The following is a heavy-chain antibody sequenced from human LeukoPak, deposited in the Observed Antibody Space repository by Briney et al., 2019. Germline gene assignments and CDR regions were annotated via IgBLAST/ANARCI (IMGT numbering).Heavy chain of an antibody. CDR2: IIPTFGTA. J-gene: IGHJ4*02. D-gene: IGHD3-22*01. CDR3: TRGRDYFDSSGYYYGY. CDR1: GYTFTSYG. Sequence: SVKVSCKASGYTFTSYGISWVRQAPGQGLEWMGGIIPTFGTANYAQKFQGRVTITADKSTSTAYMELSSLRSEDTAVYYCTRGRDYFDSSGYYYGYWGQGTLVTVSS. V-gene: IGHV1-69*06.